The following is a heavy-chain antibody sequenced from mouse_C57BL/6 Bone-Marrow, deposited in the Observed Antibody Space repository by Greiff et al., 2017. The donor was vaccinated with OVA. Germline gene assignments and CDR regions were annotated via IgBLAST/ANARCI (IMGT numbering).Heavy chain of an antibody. Sequence: VQLQQSGPELVKPGASVKISCKASGYTFTDYYMNWVKQSHGKSLEWIGDINPNNGGTSYNQKFKGKATLTVDKSSSTAYMELRSLTSEDSAVYYCARSRGFTTGMDYWGQGTSVTVSS. D-gene: IGHD1-1*01. J-gene: IGHJ4*01. CDR1: GYTFTDYY. V-gene: IGHV1-26*01. CDR3: ARSRGFTTGMDY. CDR2: INPNNGGT.